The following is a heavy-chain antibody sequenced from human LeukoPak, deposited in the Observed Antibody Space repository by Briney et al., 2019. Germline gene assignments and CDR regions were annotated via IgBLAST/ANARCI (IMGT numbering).Heavy chain of an antibody. J-gene: IGHJ4*02. CDR1: GGSISSYY. D-gene: IGHD5-12*01. CDR3: ASGGYPTIFDY. Sequence: PSETLTLTCTVSGGSISSYYWSWIRQPPGKGLEWIGYIYYSGSTNYNPSLKSRVTISVDTSKNQFSLKLSSVTAADTAVYYCASGGYPTIFDYWGQGTLVTVSS. V-gene: IGHV4-59*08. CDR2: IYYSGST.